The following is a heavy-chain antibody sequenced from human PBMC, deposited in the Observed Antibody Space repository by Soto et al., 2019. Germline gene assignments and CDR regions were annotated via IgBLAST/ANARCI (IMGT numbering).Heavy chain of an antibody. V-gene: IGHV4-39*01. D-gene: IGHD1-26*01. CDR2: VSYRRST. Sequence: PSETLSLTCTVSGGSISSSSYYWGWIRQPPGKGLEWIGSVSYRRSTYYNPSLKSRVTMSVDTSKNQFSLKLSSVTAADTAVYYCARLTLVSPWEIPWRFDYWGQGTLVTVSS. CDR3: ARLTLVSPWEIPWRFDY. CDR1: GGSISSSSYY. J-gene: IGHJ4*02.